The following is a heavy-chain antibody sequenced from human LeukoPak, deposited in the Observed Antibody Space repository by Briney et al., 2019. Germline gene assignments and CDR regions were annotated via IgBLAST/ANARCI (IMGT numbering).Heavy chain of an antibody. Sequence: ASVKVSCKASGYTFTGYYMHWVRQAPGQGLEWMGWISAYNGNTNYAQKLQGRVTMTTDTSTSTAYMELRSLRSDDTAVYYCARDRPIAVAGTRRYDYWGQGTLVTVSS. D-gene: IGHD6-19*01. V-gene: IGHV1-18*04. CDR3: ARDRPIAVAGTRRYDY. CDR2: ISAYNGNT. CDR1: GYTFTGYY. J-gene: IGHJ4*02.